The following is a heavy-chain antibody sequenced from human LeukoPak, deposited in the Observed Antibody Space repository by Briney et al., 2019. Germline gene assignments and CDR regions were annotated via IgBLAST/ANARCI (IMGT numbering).Heavy chain of an antibody. CDR3: ARDRAAADLDY. V-gene: IGHV3-33*01. D-gene: IGHD6-13*01. CDR1: GFTFSSYG. J-gene: IGHJ4*02. CDR2: IWYDGSNK. Sequence: GGSLRLSCAASGFTFSSYGMHWVRQAPGKGLLWVAVIWYDGSNKFYADSVKGRFTISRDNSKNTLYLQMNSLRAEDTAVYYCARDRAAADLDYWGQGTLVTVSS.